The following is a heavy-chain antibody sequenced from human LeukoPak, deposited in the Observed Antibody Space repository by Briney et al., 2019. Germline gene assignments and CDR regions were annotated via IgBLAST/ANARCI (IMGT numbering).Heavy chain of an antibody. J-gene: IGHJ2*01. D-gene: IGHD6-6*01. Sequence: KPSETLSLTCTVSGGSISSYYWSWIRQPPGKGLEWIGYIYYSGSTNYNPSLKSRVTISVDTSKNQFSLKLSSVTAADTAVYYCARCRVGFSSSSDWYFDLWGRGTLVTASS. CDR3: ARCRVGFSSSSDWYFDL. V-gene: IGHV4-59*01. CDR1: GGSISSYY. CDR2: IYYSGST.